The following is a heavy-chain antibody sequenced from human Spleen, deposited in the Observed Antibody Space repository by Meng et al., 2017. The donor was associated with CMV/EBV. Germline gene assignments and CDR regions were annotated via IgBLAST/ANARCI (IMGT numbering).Heavy chain of an antibody. J-gene: IGHJ4*02. V-gene: IGHV4-61*01. CDR3: AREWEYYYGSGSYYSFDY. CDR1: SVHSGSYF. Sequence: SVHSGSYFWTWIRQPPRKGLEWIGYVYYTGSTNYNPSLKSRPIISVDLSKNQFSLRLNSVTAADTAVYYCAREWEYYYGSGSYYSFDYWGQGTLVTVSS. CDR2: VYYTGST. D-gene: IGHD3-10*01.